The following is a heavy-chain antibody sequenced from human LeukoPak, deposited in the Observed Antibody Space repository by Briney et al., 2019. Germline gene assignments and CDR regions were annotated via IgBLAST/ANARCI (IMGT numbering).Heavy chain of an antibody. CDR1: GFTFDDYA. J-gene: IGHJ5*02. D-gene: IGHD6-13*01. V-gene: IGHV3-9*01. CDR3: AKDLFPFDGSSCEFDP. Sequence: PGRSLRLSCAASGFTFDDYAMHWVRQAPGKGLEWVSGISWNSGSIGYADSVKGRFTISRDNAKNTLYLQMNSLRAEDTAVYYCAKDLFPFDGSSCEFDPWGQGTLVTVSS. CDR2: ISWNSGSI.